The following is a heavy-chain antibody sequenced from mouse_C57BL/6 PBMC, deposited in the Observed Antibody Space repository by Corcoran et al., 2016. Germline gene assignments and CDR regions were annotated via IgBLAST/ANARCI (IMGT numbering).Heavy chain of an antibody. J-gene: IGHJ2*01. Sequence: QVQLQQSGAELAMPGASVKLSCKASGYTFTSYGISWVKQRTGQGLEWIGEIYPRSGNTYYNEKFKGKATLTADKSSSTAYMELRSLTSEDSAVYFCASHSNYDYWGQGTTLTVSS. V-gene: IGHV1-81*01. D-gene: IGHD2-5*01. CDR2: IYPRSGNT. CDR3: ASHSNYDY. CDR1: GYTFTSYG.